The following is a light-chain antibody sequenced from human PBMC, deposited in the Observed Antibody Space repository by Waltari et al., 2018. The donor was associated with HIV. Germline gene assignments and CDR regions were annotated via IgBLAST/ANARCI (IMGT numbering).Light chain of an antibody. CDR1: SSHVRSYTY. CDR3: CSYAGLYKYV. V-gene: IGLV2-11*01. Sequence: HSALTQPPPVSGSPGQSVTIPRPVNSSHVRSYTYFSWYQVHPGKPPKVIIYPSSQRPSGVPGRFSGSRSGNTASLTISGLRAEDEAEYYCCSYAGLYKYVFGTGTEVTVL. J-gene: IGLJ1*01. CDR2: PSS.